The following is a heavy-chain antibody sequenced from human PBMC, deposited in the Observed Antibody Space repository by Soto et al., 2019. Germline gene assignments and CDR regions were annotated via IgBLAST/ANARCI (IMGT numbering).Heavy chain of an antibody. J-gene: IGHJ3*02. Sequence: QVQLVESGGGVVQPGRSLRLSCAASGFTFSDYGMHWVRQAPGKGLEWVAAIWYDGSNEYYADSVKGRFTVSRDSSKNIVYLQMNSLRAEDTAVYYCARTHKSIAVGAFDIWGQGTMVTVSS. V-gene: IGHV3-33*01. D-gene: IGHD6-19*01. CDR1: GFTFSDYG. CDR3: ARTHKSIAVGAFDI. CDR2: IWYDGSNE.